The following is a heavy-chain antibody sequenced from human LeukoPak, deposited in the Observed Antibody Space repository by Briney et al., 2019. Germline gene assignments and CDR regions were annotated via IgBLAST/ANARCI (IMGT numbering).Heavy chain of an antibody. CDR1: VYTFTGYY. V-gene: IGHV1-2*02. J-gene: IGHJ5*02. CDR2: VNPNSGGT. D-gene: IGHD2-2*03. Sequence: GASVTVSCKASVYTFTGYYMHWVRQAPGQGLEWMGWVNPNSGGTNYAQKFQGRVTMTRDTSISTAYMELSRLRSDDTAVYYCARNPLGYCSSTSCYEGDWFDPWGQGTLVTVSS. CDR3: ARNPLGYCSSTSCYEGDWFDP.